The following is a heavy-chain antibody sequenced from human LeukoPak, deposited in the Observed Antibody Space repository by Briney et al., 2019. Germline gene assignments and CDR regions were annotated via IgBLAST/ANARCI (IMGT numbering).Heavy chain of an antibody. J-gene: IGHJ4*02. V-gene: IGHV1-69*13. Sequence: SVKVSCKASGGTFSSYAISWVRQAPGQGLEWMGGIIPIFGTANYAQKFQGRVTITADESTSTAYVELSSLRSEDTAVYYCARDLLSGSGWSPFDYWGQGTLVTVSS. D-gene: IGHD6-19*01. CDR3: ARDLLSGSGWSPFDY. CDR2: IIPIFGTA. CDR1: GGTFSSYA.